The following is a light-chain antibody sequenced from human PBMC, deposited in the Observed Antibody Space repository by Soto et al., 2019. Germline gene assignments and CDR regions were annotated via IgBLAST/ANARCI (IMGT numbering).Light chain of an antibody. Sequence: QSALTQPASMSGSPGQSITISCSGTSRDVGGYNSVCWYQRHPGRVPKLLIYEVTNRPSGVSSRFSGSKSGNTASLTISGLQAEDEADYYCSSYVSGNTVVFGGGTKLTVL. CDR3: SSYVSGNTVV. J-gene: IGLJ3*02. V-gene: IGLV2-14*01. CDR2: EVT. CDR1: SRDVGGYNS.